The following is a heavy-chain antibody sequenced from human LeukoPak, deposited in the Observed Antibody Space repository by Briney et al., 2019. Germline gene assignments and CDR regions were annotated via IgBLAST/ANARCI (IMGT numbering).Heavy chain of an antibody. CDR3: AREGMRSGYYYVLDY. V-gene: IGHV3-53*01. Sequence: GGSLRLSCAASGFTVSSNYMSWVRQAPGKGLEWVSVIYSGGSTYYADSVKGRYTISRDNSKNTLYLQMNSLRAEDTAVYYCAREGMRSGYYYVLDYWGQGTLVTVSS. J-gene: IGHJ4*02. CDR1: GFTVSSNY. D-gene: IGHD3-22*01. CDR2: IYSGGST.